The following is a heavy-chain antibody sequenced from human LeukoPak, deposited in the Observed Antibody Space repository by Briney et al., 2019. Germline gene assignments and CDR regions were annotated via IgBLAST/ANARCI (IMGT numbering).Heavy chain of an antibody. CDR2: IYYSGST. V-gene: IGHV4-39*07. CDR1: GGSISSSSYY. J-gene: IGHJ3*02. Sequence: SETLSLTCTVSGGSISSSSYYWGWIRQPPGKGLEWIGSIYYSGSTYYNPSLKSRVTISVDTSKNQFSLKLSSVTAADTAVYYCAREYYYDSSGYPASYGFDIWGQGTMVTVSS. CDR3: AREYYYDSSGYPASYGFDI. D-gene: IGHD3-22*01.